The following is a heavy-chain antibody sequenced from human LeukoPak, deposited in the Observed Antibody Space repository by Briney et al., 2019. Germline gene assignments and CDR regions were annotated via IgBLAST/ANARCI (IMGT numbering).Heavy chain of an antibody. Sequence: GGSLRLSCVASGFSVSSNYMSWVRQAPGKGLEWVSLLYSDGSTFYADSVKGRFTISRDNSKNTLYLQMNRLRAGDTAVYYCARDSSSFPNYFDYWGQGTLVTVSS. CDR3: ARDSSSFPNYFDY. J-gene: IGHJ4*02. CDR2: LYSDGST. CDR1: GFSVSSNY. D-gene: IGHD2/OR15-2a*01. V-gene: IGHV3-53*01.